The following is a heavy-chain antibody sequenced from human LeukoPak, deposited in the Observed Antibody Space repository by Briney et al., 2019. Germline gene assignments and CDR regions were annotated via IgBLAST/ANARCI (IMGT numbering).Heavy chain of an antibody. Sequence: SETLSLTCSVSGDSISSNYWIWIRQSPGKGLEWIGDIHYRGRTTYNPSLKSRVAMSLDTSKNQFSLRLSSVTAVDTAVYYCARDREAVRPSHYHYYMDVWGKGTTVTVSS. V-gene: IGHV4-59*01. D-gene: IGHD6-6*01. CDR3: ARDREAVRPSHYHYYMDV. CDR1: GDSISSNY. CDR2: IHYRGRT. J-gene: IGHJ6*03.